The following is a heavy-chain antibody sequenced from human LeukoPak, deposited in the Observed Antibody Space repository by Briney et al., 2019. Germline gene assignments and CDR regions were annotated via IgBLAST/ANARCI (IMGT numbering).Heavy chain of an antibody. CDR1: GGSFSGYY. J-gene: IGHJ4*02. Sequence: SETLSLTCAVYGGSFSGYYWSWIRQPPGKGLEWIGYIYYSGSTNYNPSLKSRVTISVDTSKNQFSLKLSSVTAADTAVYYCAREKTWLGVDYWGQGTLVTVSS. CDR2: IYYSGST. V-gene: IGHV4-59*12. CDR3: AREKTWLGVDY. D-gene: IGHD5-12*01.